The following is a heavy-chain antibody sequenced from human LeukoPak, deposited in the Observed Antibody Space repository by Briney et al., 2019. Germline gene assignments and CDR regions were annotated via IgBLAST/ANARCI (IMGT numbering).Heavy chain of an antibody. CDR1: GFTFSSYS. V-gene: IGHV3-21*01. CDR3: AKAHRIAAAGDLFYYYYMDV. Sequence: KPGGSLRLSCAASGFTFSSYSMNWVRQAPGKGLEWVSSISSSSSYIYYADSVKGRFTISRDNAKNTLYLQMNSLRAEDTAVYYCAKAHRIAAAGDLFYYYYMDVWGRGTTVTVSS. D-gene: IGHD6-13*01. CDR2: ISSSSSYI. J-gene: IGHJ6*03.